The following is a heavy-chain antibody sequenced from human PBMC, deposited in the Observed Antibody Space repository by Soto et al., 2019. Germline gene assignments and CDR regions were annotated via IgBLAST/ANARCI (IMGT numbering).Heavy chain of an antibody. CDR3: AWITDSSSPSFDY. J-gene: IGHJ4*02. Sequence: QVQLQESGPGLVKPSQTLSLTCTVSCGSISSGDYYWSWIRQPPGKGLEWIGYIYYSGSTYYNPSLKSRVTISVDTSKNQSSLKLSSVTAADTAVYDCAWITDSSSPSFDYWGQGTLVTVSS. CDR2: IYYSGST. CDR1: CGSISSGDYY. V-gene: IGHV4-30-4*01. D-gene: IGHD6-6*01.